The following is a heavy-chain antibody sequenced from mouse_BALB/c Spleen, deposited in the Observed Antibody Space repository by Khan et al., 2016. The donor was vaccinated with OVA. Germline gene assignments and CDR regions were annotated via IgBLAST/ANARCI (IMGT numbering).Heavy chain of an antibody. CDR2: IDPENGNT. D-gene: IGHD2-1*01. CDR1: GFNIKDYY. CDR3: DRRGCGNYWFAY. V-gene: IGHV14-1*02. Sequence: VQLQQSGAELVRPGASVKLSCKASGFNIKDYYMLWVKQRPEQGLEWIGWIDPENGNTIYDPKFQAKASITADTSSNTAYLQLSSLTSEDTAVYYCDRRGCGNYWFAYWGQGTLVTVSA. J-gene: IGHJ3*01.